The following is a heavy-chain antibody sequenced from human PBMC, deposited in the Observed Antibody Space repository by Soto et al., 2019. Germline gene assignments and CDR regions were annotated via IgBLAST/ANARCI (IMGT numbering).Heavy chain of an antibody. Sequence: GGSLRLSCAASGFTFSDAWMNWVRQAPGKGLEWVGRIKTKTYDGSADYAGIVEGRFTISRDDAKNTLYLQMNSVQTENTALYYCTTFSSTWYSADFWGRGTLVTVSS. CDR1: GFTFSDAW. CDR3: TTFSSTWYSADF. V-gene: IGHV3-15*01. D-gene: IGHD6-13*01. J-gene: IGHJ4*02. CDR2: IKTKTYDGSA.